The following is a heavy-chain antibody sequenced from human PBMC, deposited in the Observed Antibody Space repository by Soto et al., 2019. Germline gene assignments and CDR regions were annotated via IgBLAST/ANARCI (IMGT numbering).Heavy chain of an antibody. V-gene: IGHV3-48*01. CDR2: ISSSSSTI. D-gene: IGHD3-10*01. Sequence: EVQLVESGGGLVQPGGSLRLSCAASGFTFSSYSMNWVRQAPGKGLEWVSYISSSSSTIYYADSVKGRFTISRDNAKNLLYLQMNSLRAEDTAVYYCAAKGRYYGSGSYRLDYWGQGTLVTVSS. CDR3: AAKGRYYGSGSYRLDY. J-gene: IGHJ4*02. CDR1: GFTFSSYS.